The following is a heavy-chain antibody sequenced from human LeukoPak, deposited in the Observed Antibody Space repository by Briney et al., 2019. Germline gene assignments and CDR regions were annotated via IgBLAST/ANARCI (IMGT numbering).Heavy chain of an antibody. D-gene: IGHD3-22*01. CDR2: ISSSSSYI. CDR1: GFTFSSYS. CDR3: ARDFDYYDSSGYYEGIDY. J-gene: IGHJ4*02. Sequence: PGESLRLSCAASGFTFSSYSMNWVRQAPGKGLEWVSSISSSSSYIYYADSVEGRFTISRDNAKNSLYLQMNSLRAEDTAVYYCARDFDYYDSSGYYEGIDYWGQGTLVTVSS. V-gene: IGHV3-21*01.